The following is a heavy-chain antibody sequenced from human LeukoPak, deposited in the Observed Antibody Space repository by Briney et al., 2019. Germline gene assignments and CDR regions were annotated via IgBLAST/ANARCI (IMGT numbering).Heavy chain of an antibody. CDR2: IYPGDSAT. J-gene: IGHJ4*02. D-gene: IGHD4-17*01. CDR1: GYSFTSYW. Sequence: GGSLKISCMGSGYSFTSYWSVWVRPMPGKGLEWMGIIYPGDSATRYSPSFQGQVTISADKSISTAYLQWRSLKASDTAMYYCARQATTVSPSDYWGQGTLVTVSS. V-gene: IGHV5-51*01. CDR3: ARQATTVSPSDY.